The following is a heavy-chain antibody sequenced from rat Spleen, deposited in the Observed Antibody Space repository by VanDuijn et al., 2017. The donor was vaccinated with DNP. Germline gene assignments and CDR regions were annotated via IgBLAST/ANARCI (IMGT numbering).Heavy chain of an antibody. Sequence: EVQLVETGGGSVQPGGSLKFSCVASGFTFSAYWMFWIRQAPGKGLEWIAEINKDSRTIKYSPSLKEKLTISRDNAQNTLYLQMSKLGSEDTAIYYCVREKFGVRGYAMDAWGQGTSVTVSS. J-gene: IGHJ4*01. CDR2: INKDSRTI. CDR1: GFTFSAYW. CDR3: VREKFGVRGYAMDA. V-gene: IGHV4-2*01. D-gene: IGHD4-3*01.